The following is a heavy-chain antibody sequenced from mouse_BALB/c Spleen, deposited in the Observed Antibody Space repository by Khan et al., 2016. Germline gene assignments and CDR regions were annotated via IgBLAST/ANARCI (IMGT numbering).Heavy chain of an antibody. CDR1: GYSITSDYA. J-gene: IGHJ3*01. CDR3: SREANLSYGSPFAY. CDR2: INYSGST. V-gene: IGHV3-2*02. D-gene: IGHD1-1*01. Sequence: EVQLQESGPGLVKPSQSLSLTCTVTGYSITSDYAWNWIRQFPGNKLEWMGYINYSGSTSYNPSPKSRISITRNTSKNQFFLQLNSVTTEDTATSYCSREANLSYGSPFAYWGQGTLVTVSA.